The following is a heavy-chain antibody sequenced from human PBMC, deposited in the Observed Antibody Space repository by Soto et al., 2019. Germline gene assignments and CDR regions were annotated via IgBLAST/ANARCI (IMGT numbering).Heavy chain of an antibody. CDR2: AYHNVPT. CDR1: GDSMTRNVS. J-gene: IGHJ4*02. V-gene: IGHV4-4*02. Sequence: LSLTCAVSGDSMTRNVSGSWIRQSPGKGLEWIRQAYHNVPTNFNPSRKSRVTLSADTSKIQFTLKLKSVTAADTAMYYCARDAGLTGEADRCGYWGQGTRV. CDR3: ARDAGLTGEADRCGY. D-gene: IGHD1-1*01.